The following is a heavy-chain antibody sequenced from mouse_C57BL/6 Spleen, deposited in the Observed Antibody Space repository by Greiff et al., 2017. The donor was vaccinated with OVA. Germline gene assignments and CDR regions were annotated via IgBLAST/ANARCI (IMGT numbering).Heavy chain of an antibody. CDR3: AREYYGSSHYWYFDV. D-gene: IGHD1-1*01. CDR1: GYTFTDHT. CDR2: IYPRDGST. Sequence: QVQLQQSDAELVKPGASVKISCKVSGYTFTDHTIHWMKQRPEQGLEWIGYIYPRDGSTKYNEKFKGKATLTADKSSSTAYMQLNSLTSEDSAVYFCAREYYGSSHYWYFDVWGTGTTVTVSS. V-gene: IGHV1-78*01. J-gene: IGHJ1*03.